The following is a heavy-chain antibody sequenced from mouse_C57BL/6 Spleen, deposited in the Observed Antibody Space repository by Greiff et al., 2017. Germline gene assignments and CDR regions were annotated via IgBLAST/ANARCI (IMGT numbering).Heavy chain of an antibody. CDR1: GYTFTGYW. CDR2: ILPGSGST. Sequence: QVQLKESGAELMKPGASVKLSCKATGYTFTGYWIEWVKQRPGRGLEWIGEILPGSGSTNYNEKFKGKATCTADTFSNTAYMQRRSLTTEDSAIYYCARWIYVDAMDYWVQVTSVTVSS. D-gene: IGHD2-3*01. J-gene: IGHJ4*01. V-gene: IGHV1-9*01. CDR3: ARWIYVDAMDY.